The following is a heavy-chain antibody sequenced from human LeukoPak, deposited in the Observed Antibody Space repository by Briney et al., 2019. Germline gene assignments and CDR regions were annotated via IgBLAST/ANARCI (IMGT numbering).Heavy chain of an antibody. D-gene: IGHD5-18*01. CDR3: ARTLVKHDTAMVKVGY. Sequence: ASVKVSCKASGYTFTDSYVHWVRQAPGQVLEWMGLIDPDGGNTNYAQNFQGRVTLTTDTSTSTAYMELRSLRSDDTAVYYCARTLVKHDTAMVKVGYWGQGTLVTVSS. CDR1: GYTFTDSY. J-gene: IGHJ4*02. CDR2: IDPDGGNT. V-gene: IGHV1-46*01.